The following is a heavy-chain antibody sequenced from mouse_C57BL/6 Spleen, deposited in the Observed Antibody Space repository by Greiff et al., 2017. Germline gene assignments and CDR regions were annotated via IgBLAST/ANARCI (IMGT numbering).Heavy chain of an antibody. Sequence: EVKLVESGGGLVQPGGSLSLPCAASGFTFTDYYMSWVRQPPGKALEWLGFIRNKANGYTTEYSASVKGRFTISRDNSQSILYLQMNALRAEDSATYYGARGATVVAHFDYWGQGTTLTVSS. CDR2: IRNKANGYTT. CDR3: ARGATVVAHFDY. D-gene: IGHD1-1*01. CDR1: GFTFTDYY. J-gene: IGHJ2*01. V-gene: IGHV7-3*01.